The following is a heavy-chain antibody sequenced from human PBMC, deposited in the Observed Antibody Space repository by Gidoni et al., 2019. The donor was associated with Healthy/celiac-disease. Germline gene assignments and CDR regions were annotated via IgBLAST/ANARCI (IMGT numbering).Heavy chain of an antibody. V-gene: IGHV3-49*05. Sequence: EVQLVESGGGLVKPGRSLRLSCTASGFTFGDYAMSWFRQAPGKGLEWVGFIRSKAYGETTEYAASVKGRFTISRDDSKSIAYLQMNSLKTEDTAVYYCTRLRFLEWLTDLFDYWGQGTLVTVSS. CDR1: GFTFGDYA. J-gene: IGHJ4*02. CDR2: IRSKAYGETT. CDR3: TRLRFLEWLTDLFDY. D-gene: IGHD3-3*01.